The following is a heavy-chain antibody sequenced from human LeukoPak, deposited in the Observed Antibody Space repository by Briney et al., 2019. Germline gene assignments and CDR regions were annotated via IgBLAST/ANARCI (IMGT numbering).Heavy chain of an antibody. V-gene: IGHV3-30*04. Sequence: QTGGSLRLSCAASGFTFSSYAMHWVRQAPGKGLEWVAVISYDGSNKYYADSVKGRFTISRDNSKNTLYLQMNSLRAEDTAVYYCARDNYGSGSYSWSKRLDYWGQGTLVTVSS. J-gene: IGHJ4*02. CDR1: GFTFSSYA. CDR2: ISYDGSNK. CDR3: ARDNYGSGSYSWSKRLDY. D-gene: IGHD3-10*01.